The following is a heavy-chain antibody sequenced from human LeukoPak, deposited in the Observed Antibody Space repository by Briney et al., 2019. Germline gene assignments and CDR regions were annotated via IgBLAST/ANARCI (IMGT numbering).Heavy chain of an antibody. V-gene: IGHV1-69*13. Sequence: GASVKVSCKASGGTFSSYAISWVRQAPGQGLEWMGGIIPIFGTANYAQKFQGRVTITADESTSTAYMELSSLRSEDTAVYYCATTHDNGYSSRNNWFDPWGQGTLVTVSS. J-gene: IGHJ5*02. D-gene: IGHD6-13*01. CDR3: ATTHDNGYSSRNNWFDP. CDR2: IIPIFGTA. CDR1: GGTFSSYA.